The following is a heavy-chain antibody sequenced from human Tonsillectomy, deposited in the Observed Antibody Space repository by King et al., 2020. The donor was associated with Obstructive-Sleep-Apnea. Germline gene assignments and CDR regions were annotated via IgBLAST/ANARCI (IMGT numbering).Heavy chain of an antibody. V-gene: IGHV3-9*01. CDR2: INWNSRII. CDR3: AKDIAVAGMVAFDI. D-gene: IGHD6-19*01. J-gene: IGHJ3*02. Sequence: EVQLVESGGGLVQPARSLRLSCAASGFTFDDYAMHWVRQAPGKGLEWVSGINWNSRIIAYADSVKGRFTISRDNAKNSLYLQMNSLRAEDTAFYYCAKDIAVAGMVAFDIWGQGTMVTVSS. CDR1: GFTFDDYA.